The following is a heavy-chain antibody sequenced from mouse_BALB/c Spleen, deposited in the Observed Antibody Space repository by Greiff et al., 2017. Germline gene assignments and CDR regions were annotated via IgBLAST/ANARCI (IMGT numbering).Heavy chain of an antibody. CDR1: GYSITSGYY. V-gene: IGHV3-6*02. Sequence: DVQLQESGPGLVKPSQSLSLTCSVTGYSITSGYYWNWIRQFPGNKLEWMGYISYDGSNNYNPSLKNRISITRDTSKNQFFLKLNSVTTEDTATYYCASPGAWFAYWGQGTLVTVSA. CDR2: ISYDGSN. CDR3: ASPGAWFAY. J-gene: IGHJ3*01.